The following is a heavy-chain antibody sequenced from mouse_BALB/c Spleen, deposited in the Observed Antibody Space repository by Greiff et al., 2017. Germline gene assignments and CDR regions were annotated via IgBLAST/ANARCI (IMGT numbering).Heavy chain of an antibody. J-gene: IGHJ2*01. Sequence: QVQLQQPGAELVKPGASVKLSCKASGYTFTSYWMHWVKQRPGQGLEWIGEIDPSDSYTNYNQKFKGKATLTVDKSSSTAYMQLSSLTSEDSAVYCCARWDDDYDYWGKGTTLTVSS. D-gene: IGHD2-4*01. CDR2: IDPSDSYT. CDR3: ARWDDDYDY. CDR1: GYTFTSYW. V-gene: IGHV1-69*02.